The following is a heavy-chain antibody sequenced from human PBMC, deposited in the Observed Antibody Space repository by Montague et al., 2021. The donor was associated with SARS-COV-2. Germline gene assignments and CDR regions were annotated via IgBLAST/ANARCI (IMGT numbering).Heavy chain of an antibody. CDR3: AKDINSYGEYYFDY. D-gene: IGHD5-18*01. CDR1: GFTLDDYA. CDR2: ISWNSGSI. Sequence: SLRLSCAASGFTLDDYAMHWVRQAPGKGLEWVSGISWNSGSIGYADSVKGRFTIYRDNAKNSLYLQMNSLRAEDTALYYCAKDINSYGEYYFDYWGQGTLVTVSS. J-gene: IGHJ4*02. V-gene: IGHV3-9*01.